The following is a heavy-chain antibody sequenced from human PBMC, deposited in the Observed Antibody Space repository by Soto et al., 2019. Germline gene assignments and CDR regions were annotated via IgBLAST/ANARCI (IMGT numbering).Heavy chain of an antibody. Sequence: PGGSLRLSCAASGFTFSDYYMSWIRQAPGKGLEWVSYISSSGSTIYYADSVKGRFTISRDNAKNSLYLQMNSLRAEDTAVYYCARECLPGYLVYFDYWGQGTLVTVSS. D-gene: IGHD6-25*01. CDR3: ARECLPGYLVYFDY. CDR2: ISSSGSTI. CDR1: GFTFSDYY. J-gene: IGHJ4*02. V-gene: IGHV3-11*01.